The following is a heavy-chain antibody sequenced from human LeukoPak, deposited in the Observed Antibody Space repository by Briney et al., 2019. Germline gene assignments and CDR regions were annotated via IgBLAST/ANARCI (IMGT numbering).Heavy chain of an antibody. D-gene: IGHD4-17*01. V-gene: IGHV3-33*01. J-gene: IGHJ4*02. CDR1: GFTFSSYG. CDR2: IWYDGSNK. CDR3: ASSYGDYGGDY. Sequence: RPGGSLRLSCAASGFTFSSYGMHWVRQAPGKGLEWVAVIWYDGSNKYYADSVKGRFTISRDNSKNTLYLQMNSLRAVDTAVYYCASSYGDYGGDYWGQGTLVTVSS.